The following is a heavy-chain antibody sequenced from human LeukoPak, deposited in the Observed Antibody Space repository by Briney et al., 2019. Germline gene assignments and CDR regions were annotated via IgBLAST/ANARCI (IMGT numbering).Heavy chain of an antibody. CDR2: INPNSGGT. D-gene: IGHD6-19*01. J-gene: IGHJ4*02. CDR3: ARESAVAGTGY. Sequence: ASVKVCCKASGYTFNGYYMHWVRQAPGQGLEWMGWINPNSGGTNYAQKFQGGVTMTRDTSISTAYMELSRLRSDDTAVYYCARESAVAGTGYWGQGTPVTVSS. V-gene: IGHV1-2*02. CDR1: GYTFNGYY.